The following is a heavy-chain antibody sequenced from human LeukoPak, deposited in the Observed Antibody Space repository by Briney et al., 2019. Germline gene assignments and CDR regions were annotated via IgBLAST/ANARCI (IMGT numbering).Heavy chain of an antibody. CDR1: GFTFSTYT. V-gene: IGHV3-23*01. CDR3: AKEGFDY. Sequence: PGGSLRLSCAASGFTFSTYTMSWVRQAPGKGLEWVSSISGSGGNTYYADYVKGRFTISRDNSKDTPYLQMNNLRAEDTAVYFCAKEGFDYWGQGTLVTVSS. J-gene: IGHJ4*02. CDR2: ISGSGGNT.